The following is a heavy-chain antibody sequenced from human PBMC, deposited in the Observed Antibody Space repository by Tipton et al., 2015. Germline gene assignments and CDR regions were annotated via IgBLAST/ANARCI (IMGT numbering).Heavy chain of an antibody. V-gene: IGHV4-38-2*01. J-gene: IGHJ6*02. CDR3: ARGHYVSRMDV. CDR1: AYSISSDYY. Sequence: LRLSCAVSAYSISSDYYWGWIRQPPGKGLEWIGSISHSGSTYYNPSLKSRVTISVDTSKNQFSLKLSSVTAADTAVYYCARGHYVSRMDVWGQGTTVTVSS. D-gene: IGHD3-10*01. CDR2: ISHSGST.